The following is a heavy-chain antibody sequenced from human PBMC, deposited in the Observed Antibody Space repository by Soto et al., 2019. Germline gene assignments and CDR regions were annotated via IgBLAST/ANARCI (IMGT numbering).Heavy chain of an antibody. J-gene: IGHJ5*02. D-gene: IGHD6-13*01. CDR2: MNPGSGKT. CDR1: GYSNIKYD. V-gene: IGHV1-8*01. CDR3: ARMASAGTLNWFDP. Sequence: ASVQVYCKTSGYSNIKYDGGWGRQAVGQGLEWLGWMNPGSGKTGYASKFQGRVAMTRDASTGTSHLELSSLTSDDTAVYYCARMASAGTLNWFDPWGQGTLVTVSS.